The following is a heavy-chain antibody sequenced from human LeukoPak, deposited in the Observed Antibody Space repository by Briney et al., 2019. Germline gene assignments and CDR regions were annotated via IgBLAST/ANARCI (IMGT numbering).Heavy chain of an antibody. CDR1: GYTFTGYY. J-gene: IGHJ1*01. Sequence: GASVKVSCKASGYTFTGYYMHLVRQAPGQGLEWMGWINLHTGGTNYAQKFRGKVNMTRDTSISTAYMELSRLRSDDTAVYYCARYRNYYDSSGYYYVEYFQHWGQGTLVTVSS. V-gene: IGHV1-2*02. D-gene: IGHD3-22*01. CDR3: ARYRNYYDSSGYYYVEYFQH. CDR2: INLHTGGT.